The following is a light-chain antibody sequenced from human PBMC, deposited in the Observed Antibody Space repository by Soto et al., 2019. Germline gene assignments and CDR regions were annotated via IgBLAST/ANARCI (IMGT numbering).Light chain of an antibody. CDR3: QQYNNWPPLT. Sequence: EVVMTQSPATLSVSPGERANLSCRASQSARSSLGWYQQKPGQPPSLLIYDVYIRATGIPATFNGSGSGTEFTLTISSLQSEDFAVYYCQQYNNWPPLTFGQGTRLEIK. CDR2: DVY. V-gene: IGKV3-15*01. J-gene: IGKJ5*01. CDR1: QSARSS.